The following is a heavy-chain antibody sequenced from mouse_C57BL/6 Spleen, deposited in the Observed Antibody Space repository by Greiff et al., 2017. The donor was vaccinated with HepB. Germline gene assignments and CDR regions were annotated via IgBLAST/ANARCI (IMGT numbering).Heavy chain of an antibody. CDR1: GFTFSDYG. Sequence: EVQGVESGGGLVKPGGSLKLSCAASGFTFSDYGMHWVRQAPEKGLEWVAYISSGSSTIYYADTVKGRFTISRDNAKNTLFLQMTSLRSEDTAMYYCAREGLYYYGSSFAYWGQGTLVTVSA. D-gene: IGHD1-1*01. J-gene: IGHJ3*01. V-gene: IGHV5-17*01. CDR3: AREGLYYYGSSFAY. CDR2: ISSGSSTI.